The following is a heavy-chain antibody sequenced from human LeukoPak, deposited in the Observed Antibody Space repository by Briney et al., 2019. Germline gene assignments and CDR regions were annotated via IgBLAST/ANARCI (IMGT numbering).Heavy chain of an antibody. D-gene: IGHD1-26*01. J-gene: IGHJ3*02. V-gene: IGHV1-18*04. CDR3: ARGVVGATNDAFDI. Sequence: ASVKVSCKASGYTFTGYYMHWVRQAPGQGLEWMGWISAYNGNTNYAQKLQGRVTMTTDTSTSTAYMELRSLRSDDTAVYYCARGVVGATNDAFDIWGQGTMVTVSS. CDR2: ISAYNGNT. CDR1: GYTFTGYY.